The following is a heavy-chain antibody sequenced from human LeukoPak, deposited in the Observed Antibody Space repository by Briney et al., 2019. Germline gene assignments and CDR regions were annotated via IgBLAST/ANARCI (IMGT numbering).Heavy chain of an antibody. V-gene: IGHV4-59*08. CDR1: GGSISSYY. CDR3: ARHSNSYFDY. D-gene: IGHD5-24*01. CDR2: IYYSGST. J-gene: IGHJ4*02. Sequence: SETLSLTCTVSGGSISSYYWSWIWQPPGKGLEWIGYIYYSGSTNYNPSLKSRVTISVDTSKNQFSLKLSSVTAADTAVYYCARHSNSYFDYWGQGTLVTVSS.